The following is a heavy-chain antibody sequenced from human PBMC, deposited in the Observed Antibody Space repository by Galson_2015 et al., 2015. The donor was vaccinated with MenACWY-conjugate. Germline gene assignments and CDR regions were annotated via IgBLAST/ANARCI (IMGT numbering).Heavy chain of an antibody. CDR3: ARTRGIAAPDGSFDI. Sequence: SVKVSCKASGYTFTSYYMHWVRQAPGQGLEWMGIINPSGGSTSYAQEFQGRVTMTRDTSASTVYMELSSLRSEDTAVYYCARTRGIAAPDGSFDIWGQGTMVTVSS. CDR2: INPSGGST. J-gene: IGHJ3*02. D-gene: IGHD6-13*01. CDR1: GYTFTSYY. V-gene: IGHV1-46*01.